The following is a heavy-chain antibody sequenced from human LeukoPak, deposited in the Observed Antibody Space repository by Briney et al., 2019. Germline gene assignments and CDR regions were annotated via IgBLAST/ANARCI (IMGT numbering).Heavy chain of an antibody. D-gene: IGHD5-18*01. Sequence: GGALRLSCAASGFTFPTFWMAWVRQAPGKGREWVAKIKEDGSEKDYVDSVKGRFTIYRENAKNSLHLQMNYLRAEDTAVYYCARMQMDTGYRPFDIWGQGTMVAVSS. CDR1: GFTFPTFW. CDR3: ARMQMDTGYRPFDI. J-gene: IGHJ3*02. CDR2: IKEDGSEK. V-gene: IGHV3-7*01.